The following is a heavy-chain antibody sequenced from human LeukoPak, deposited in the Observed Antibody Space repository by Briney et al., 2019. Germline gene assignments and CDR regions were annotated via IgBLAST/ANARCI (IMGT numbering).Heavy chain of an antibody. J-gene: IGHJ4*02. CDR1: GDSLSNTYYF. D-gene: IGHD1-26*01. CDR2: VYYTGSP. Sequence: PSETLSLTCTVSGDSLSNTYYFWGWIRQPPGKGLEWIASVYYTGSPYYNPSLKSRVTISLDTSKNQFSLRVNSVTAADTALYYCVRGRSKWELRGDFDYWGQGTLVTVSS. V-gene: IGHV4-39*07. CDR3: VRGRSKWELRGDFDY.